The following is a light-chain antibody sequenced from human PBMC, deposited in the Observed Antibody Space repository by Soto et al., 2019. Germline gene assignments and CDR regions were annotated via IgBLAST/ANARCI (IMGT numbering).Light chain of an antibody. J-gene: IGLJ2*01. V-gene: IGLV1-40*01. CDR3: QSYDSSLSGSVV. Sequence: QSVLTQPPSVSGAPGQRVTISCTGSSSNIGAGYAVHWYQQLPGTAPKLLIYGNSNRPSGVPDRFSGSKSGTSASLAITGLQAEDEDDYCCQSYDSSLSGSVVFGGGTKLTVL. CDR1: SSNIGAGYA. CDR2: GNS.